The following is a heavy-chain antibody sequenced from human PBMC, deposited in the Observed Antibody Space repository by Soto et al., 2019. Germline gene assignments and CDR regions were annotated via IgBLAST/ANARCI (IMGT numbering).Heavy chain of an antibody. CDR2: INHSGSS. CDR1: GGSFSGYY. D-gene: IGHD3-22*01. V-gene: IGHV4-34*01. J-gene: IGHJ4*02. Sequence: QVQLQQWGAGLLKPSETLSLTCAVYGGSFSGYYWSWIRQPPGKGLEWIGEINHSGSSHYNPSLKSRVTISVDTSKNQFSLRLSSVTAADTAVYYCHYYDNSYSGYWGQGTLVTVSS. CDR3: HYYDNSYSGY.